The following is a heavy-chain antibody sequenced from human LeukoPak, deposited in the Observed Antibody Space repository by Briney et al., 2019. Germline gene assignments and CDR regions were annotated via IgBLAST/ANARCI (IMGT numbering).Heavy chain of an antibody. Sequence: ASVKVSCKASGGTFSSYAISWVRQAPGQGLEWMGGIIPIFGTANYAQKFQGRVTITADESTSTAYMELSSLRSEDTAVCYCARDPYDFWSGYPGDYWGQGTLVTVSS. CDR3: ARDPYDFWSGYPGDY. CDR2: IIPIFGTA. CDR1: GGTFSSYA. V-gene: IGHV1-69*01. J-gene: IGHJ4*02. D-gene: IGHD3-3*01.